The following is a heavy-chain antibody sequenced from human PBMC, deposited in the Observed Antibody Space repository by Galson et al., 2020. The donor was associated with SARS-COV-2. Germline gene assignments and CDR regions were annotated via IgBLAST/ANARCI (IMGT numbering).Heavy chain of an antibody. D-gene: IGHD3-3*01. Sequence: ASVKVSCKASGYTFSSYAISWVRQAPGQGLEWMGWISPYNGNTNYAQKLQGRVTVTTDTSTTTAYMELSGLRSDDTAVYYCARDEYNFWNGYWYYGMDVWGQGTTVTVSS. CDR2: ISPYNGNT. CDR3: ARDEYNFWNGYWYYGMDV. CDR1: GYTFSSYA. J-gene: IGHJ6*02. V-gene: IGHV1-18*01.